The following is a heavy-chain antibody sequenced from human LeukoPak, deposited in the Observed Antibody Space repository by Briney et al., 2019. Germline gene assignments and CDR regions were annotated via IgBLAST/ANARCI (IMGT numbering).Heavy chain of an antibody. Sequence: PSQTLSLTCTVSGGSISSGGYYWSWIRQHPGKGLEWIGYIYYSGSTNYNPSLKSRVTISADTSKNQFSLKLSSVTAADTAVYYCARVGRGGYGLDYWGQGTLVTVSS. D-gene: IGHD3-22*01. CDR3: ARVGRGGYGLDY. J-gene: IGHJ4*02. CDR1: GGSISSGGYY. V-gene: IGHV4-31*03. CDR2: IYYSGST.